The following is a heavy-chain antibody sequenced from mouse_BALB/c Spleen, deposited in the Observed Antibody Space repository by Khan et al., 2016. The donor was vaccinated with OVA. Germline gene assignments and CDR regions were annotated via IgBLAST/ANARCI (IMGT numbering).Heavy chain of an antibody. CDR3: ARVYGGDFDY. CDR1: GYSITSDYA. Sequence: VQLKQSGPGLVKPSQSLSLTCTVTGYSITSDYAWNLLRQFPGNKLEWMGFITYSGNTNYTPSLKSRFSITRDTSKNQFFLQLNSVTTEDTATYYCARVYGGDFDYWGQGTTLTVSS. J-gene: IGHJ2*01. CDR2: ITYSGNT. V-gene: IGHV3-2*02. D-gene: IGHD1-1*02.